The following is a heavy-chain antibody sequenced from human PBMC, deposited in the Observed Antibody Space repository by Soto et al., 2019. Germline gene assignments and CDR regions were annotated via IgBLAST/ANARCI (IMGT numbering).Heavy chain of an antibody. J-gene: IGHJ5*02. CDR1: GYSFTSYW. V-gene: IGHV5-10-1*01. D-gene: IGHD6-13*01. CDR3: ARHASSGIAAAGCFGP. Sequence: GESLKISCKGSGYSFTSYWISWVRQMPGKGLEWMGRIDPSDSYTNYSPSFQGHVTISADKSISTAYLQWSSLKASDTAMYYCARHASSGIAAAGCFGPWGRGTLVTVSS. CDR2: IDPSDSYT.